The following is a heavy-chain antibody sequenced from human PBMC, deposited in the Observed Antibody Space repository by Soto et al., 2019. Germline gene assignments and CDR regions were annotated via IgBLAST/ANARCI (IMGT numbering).Heavy chain of an antibody. D-gene: IGHD5-18*01. CDR3: AGHSEPDY. J-gene: IGHJ4*02. CDR2: INPGNGDT. CDR1: GYTFTSYA. Sequence: QVQLVQSGAEVKKPGASVKVSCKASGYTFTSYAMHWVRQAPGQKFEWMGWINPGNGDTKYSQNFQGRVTVTSDTSASTAYMELSSLRSEDTAVYYCAGHSEPDYWGQGTLVTVSS. V-gene: IGHV1-3*01.